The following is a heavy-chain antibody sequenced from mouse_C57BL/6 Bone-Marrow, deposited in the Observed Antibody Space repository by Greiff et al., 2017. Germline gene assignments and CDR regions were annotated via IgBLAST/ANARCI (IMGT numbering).Heavy chain of an antibody. CDR2: IYPGNSDT. D-gene: IGHD2-4*01. CDR1: GYTFTSYW. CDR3: TRCDYDVAWFAY. V-gene: IGHV1-5*01. Sequence: EVQRVESGTVLARPGASVKMSCKTSGYTFTSYWMHWVKQRPGQGLEWIGAIYPGNSDTSYNQKFKGKAKLTAVTSASTAYMELSSLTNEDSAVYYCTRCDYDVAWFAYWGQGTLVTVSA. J-gene: IGHJ3*01.